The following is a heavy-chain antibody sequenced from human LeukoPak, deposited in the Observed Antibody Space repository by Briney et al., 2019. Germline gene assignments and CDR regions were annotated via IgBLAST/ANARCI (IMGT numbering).Heavy chain of an antibody. Sequence: GESLKISCKGSGYSFATYWIAWVCQMPGKGLEWMGIIYPDESNIRYSPSFRGQVTISADKSISTAYLQWSSLKASDTAIYYCARPPSRGYSSSFEYWGQGTLVTVSS. J-gene: IGHJ4*02. CDR3: ARPPSRGYSSSFEY. CDR1: GYSFATYW. V-gene: IGHV5-51*01. D-gene: IGHD6-13*01. CDR2: IYPDESNI.